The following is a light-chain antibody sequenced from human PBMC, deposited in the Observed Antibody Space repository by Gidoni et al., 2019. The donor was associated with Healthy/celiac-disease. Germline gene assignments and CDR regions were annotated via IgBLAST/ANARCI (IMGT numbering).Light chain of an antibody. Sequence: IVMTQSPDSLAVSLGERATINCKSSQSVLYSSNNKNYVAWYQQKPGQPPKLLIYWASTRESGVPDRFSGSGSGTDFTLTISSLKAEDVAVYYCQQYYSTPRTFGQXTKVEIK. V-gene: IGKV4-1*01. J-gene: IGKJ1*01. CDR3: QQYYSTPRT. CDR2: WAS. CDR1: QSVLYSSNNKNY.